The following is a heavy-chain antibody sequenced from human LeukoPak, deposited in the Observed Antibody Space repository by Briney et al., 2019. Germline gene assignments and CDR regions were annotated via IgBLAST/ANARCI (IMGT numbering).Heavy chain of an antibody. CDR3: ARGLECSSTSCSFDY. Sequence: SETLSLTCTVSGGSIGSTNYYWGWIRQPPGKGLEWIANIYYSGSTYYNPSLKSRVTISVDTSKNQFSLKLSSVTAADTAVYYCARGLECSSTSCSFDYWGQGTLVTVSS. CDR2: IYYSGST. V-gene: IGHV4-39*01. CDR1: GGSIGSTNYY. J-gene: IGHJ4*02. D-gene: IGHD2-2*01.